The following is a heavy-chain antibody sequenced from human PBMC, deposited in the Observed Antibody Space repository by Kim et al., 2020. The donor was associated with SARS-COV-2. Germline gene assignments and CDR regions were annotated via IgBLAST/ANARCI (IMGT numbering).Heavy chain of an antibody. CDR3: AKAHGAAGTEEGYYFDY. CDR1: GFTFGDYA. CDR2: ISWHSGSI. Sequence: GGSLRLSCAASGFTFGDYAMHWVRQAPGKGLEWVSCISWHSGSIGYADSVKGRFTISRDNAKNSLYLQMNSLSAEDTALYYCAKAHGAAGTEEGYYFDYWGQGNLVTVSS. D-gene: IGHD1-1*01. J-gene: IGHJ4*02. V-gene: IGHV3-9*01.